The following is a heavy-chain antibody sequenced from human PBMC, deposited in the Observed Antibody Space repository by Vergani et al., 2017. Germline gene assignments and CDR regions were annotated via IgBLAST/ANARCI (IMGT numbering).Heavy chain of an antibody. CDR1: GFTFDDYA. V-gene: IGHV3-43D*03. CDR2: ISWDGGST. CDR3: AKASWNGGNSEVYFDY. J-gene: IGHJ4*02. Sequence: EVQLVESGGVVVQPGGSLRLSCAASGFTFDDYAMHWVRQAPGKGLEWVSLISWDGGSTYYADSVKGRFTISRDNSKNSLYLQMNSLRAEDTALYYCAKASWNGGNSEVYFDYWGQGTLVTVSS. D-gene: IGHD4-23*01.